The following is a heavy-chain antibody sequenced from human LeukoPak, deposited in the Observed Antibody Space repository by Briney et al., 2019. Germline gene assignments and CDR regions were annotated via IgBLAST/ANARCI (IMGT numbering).Heavy chain of an antibody. CDR3: ARDKNLFSNWFDP. CDR2: IYYSGST. D-gene: IGHD3-3*01. V-gene: IGHV4-31*03. CDR1: GGSISSGGYY. J-gene: IGHJ5*02. Sequence: PSQTLSLTCTVSGGSISSGGYYWSWIRQHPGKGLEWIGYIYYSGSTYYNPSLKSRVTISVDTSKNQFSLKLSSVTAADTAVYYCARDKNLFSNWFDPWGQGTLVTVSS.